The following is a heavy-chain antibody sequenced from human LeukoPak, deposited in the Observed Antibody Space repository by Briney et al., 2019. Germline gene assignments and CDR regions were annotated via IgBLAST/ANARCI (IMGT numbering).Heavy chain of an antibody. CDR3: ARTPSFGSVAFDI. CDR2: INPNSGGR. CDR1: VYTLTDYD. D-gene: IGHD3-10*01. V-gene: IGHV1-2*02. J-gene: IGHJ3*02. Sequence: ASVNVSCKASVYTLTDYDIHWVGRAAGQGGEWMGWINPNSGGRNYAQKFQGRVTITRDTSINTAYVEMSGLRSDDTAVYYCARTPSFGSVAFDIWGQGTMVTVSS.